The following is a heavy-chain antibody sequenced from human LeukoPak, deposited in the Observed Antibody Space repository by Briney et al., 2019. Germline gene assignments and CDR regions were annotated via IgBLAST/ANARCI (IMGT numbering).Heavy chain of an antibody. CDR3: ARSGPSGDAFDI. J-gene: IGHJ3*02. CDR2: IYYSGST. Sequence: PSETLSLTCTVSGGSISSSSYYWGWIRQPPGKGLEWIGSIYYSGSTYYNPSLKSRVTISVDTSKNQFSLKLSSVTAADTAVYYCARSGPSGDAFDIWGQGTMLTVSS. D-gene: IGHD5-12*01. CDR1: GGSISSSSYY. V-gene: IGHV4-39*01.